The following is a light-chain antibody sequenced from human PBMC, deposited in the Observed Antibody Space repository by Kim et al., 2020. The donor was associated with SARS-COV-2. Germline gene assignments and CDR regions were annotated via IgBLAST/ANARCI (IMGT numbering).Light chain of an antibody. CDR2: SAS. CDR1: QSVSSNS. V-gene: IGKV3-20*01. Sequence: EIVLTQSPGTLSLSPGERATLSCRASQSVSSNSLAWYQQKPGQAPRLVIYSASSRATGIPDRFSGSGSGTDFTLTISTLEPEDFAVYYCQRYATSPLTFGEGTKVDIK. CDR3: QRYATSPLT. J-gene: IGKJ4*02.